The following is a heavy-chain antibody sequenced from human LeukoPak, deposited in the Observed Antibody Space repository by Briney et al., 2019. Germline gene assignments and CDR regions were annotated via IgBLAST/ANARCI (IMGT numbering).Heavy chain of an antibody. J-gene: IGHJ4*02. Sequence: SETLSLTCAVYGGSFSGYYWSWIRQPPGKGLEWIGEINHSGSTNYNPSLRSRVTISVDTSKNQFSLKLSSVTAVDTAVYYCARGVAPSIAAAGTILSFDYWGQGTLVTVSS. CDR2: INHSGST. CDR1: GGSFSGYY. D-gene: IGHD6-13*01. CDR3: ARGVAPSIAAAGTILSFDY. V-gene: IGHV4-34*01.